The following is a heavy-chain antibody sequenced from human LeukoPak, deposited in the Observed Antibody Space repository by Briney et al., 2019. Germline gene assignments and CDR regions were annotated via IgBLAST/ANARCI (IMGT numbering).Heavy chain of an antibody. J-gene: IGHJ3*02. CDR1: GFTVSSNY. D-gene: IGHD3-22*01. V-gene: IGHV3-66*01. CDR3: ARDVIVVAPNDAFDI. Sequence: PGGSLRLPCAASGFTVSSNYMSWVRQAPGKGLEWVSVIYSGGSTYYADSVKGRFTISRDNSKITLYLQMNSLRAEDTAVYYCARDVIVVAPNDAFDIWGQGAMVTVSS. CDR2: IYSGGST.